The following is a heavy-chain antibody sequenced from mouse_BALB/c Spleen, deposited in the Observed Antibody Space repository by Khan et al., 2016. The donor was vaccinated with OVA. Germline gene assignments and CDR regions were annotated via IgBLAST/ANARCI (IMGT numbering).Heavy chain of an antibody. J-gene: IGHJ2*01. CDR1: GYTFPGYG. CDR3: ARIKKIVATYFDY. Sequence: QVQLKQSGAELVKAGASVKMSCKASGYTFPGYGIHWVKQRLGQGLKCFAGPNPTNGRTNYNEKFKSKATLTVDKSSSTAYMLLSGPTFEDSAVYYCARIKKIVATYFDYWGQGTTLTVSS. D-gene: IGHD1-1*01. CDR2: PNPTNGRT. V-gene: IGHV1S81*02.